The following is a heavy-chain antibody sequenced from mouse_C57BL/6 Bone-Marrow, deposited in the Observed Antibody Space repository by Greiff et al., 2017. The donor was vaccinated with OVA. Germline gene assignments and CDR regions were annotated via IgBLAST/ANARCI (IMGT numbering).Heavy chain of an antibody. CDR3: ASTGSASWFAY. V-gene: IGHV2-9-1*01. Sequence: VKLVESGPGLVAPSQSLSITCTVSGFSLTSYAISWVRQPPGKGLEWLGVMWTGGGTNYNSALKSRLSISKDNSKSQVFLKMNSLQTDDTARYYCASTGSASWFAYWGQGTLVTVSA. CDR2: MWTGGGT. D-gene: IGHD4-1*01. CDR1: GFSLTSYA. J-gene: IGHJ3*01.